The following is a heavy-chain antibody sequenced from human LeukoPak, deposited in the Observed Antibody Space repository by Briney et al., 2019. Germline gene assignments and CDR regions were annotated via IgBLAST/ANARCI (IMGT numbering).Heavy chain of an antibody. CDR2: INPNGGST. CDR3: ALLMVRGPFDY. D-gene: IGHD2-8*01. V-gene: IGHV1-46*01. CDR1: GYTFTSYY. Sequence: GASVKVSCKASGYTFTSYYIHWVRQAPGQGLEWMGIINPNGGSTSYAQKFQGRVTMTRDTSTSTLYMEVSSLRSEDTAVYYCALLMVRGPFDYWGQGTLVTVSS. J-gene: IGHJ4*02.